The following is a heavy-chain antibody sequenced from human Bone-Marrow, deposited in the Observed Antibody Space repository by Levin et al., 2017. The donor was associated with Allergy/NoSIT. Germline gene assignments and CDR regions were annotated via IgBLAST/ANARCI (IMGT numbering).Heavy chain of an antibody. D-gene: IGHD4-17*01. Sequence: ASVKVSCKASGYRFTGYYLHWVRQAPGQGLEWMGWINPNRGSTNYTQKFQGRVTLTRDTSISTAYMELSRLGSDDAAVYYCARVGEGDRSGSYTPGDYNGMDVWGQGTTVTVSS. V-gene: IGHV1-2*02. CDR3: ARVGEGDRSGSYTPGDYNGMDV. CDR2: INPNRGST. J-gene: IGHJ6*02. CDR1: GYRFTGYY.